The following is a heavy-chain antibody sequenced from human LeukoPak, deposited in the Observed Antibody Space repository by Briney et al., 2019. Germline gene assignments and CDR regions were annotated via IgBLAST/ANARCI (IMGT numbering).Heavy chain of an antibody. CDR1: GYAFTSYY. V-gene: IGHV1-46*01. CDR2: INPSGGST. J-gene: IGHJ4*02. D-gene: IGHD5-24*01. Sequence: ASVKVSCKASGYAFTSYYMHWVRQAPGQGLEWMGIINPSGGSTSYAQKFQGRVTMTRDTSTSTVYMELSSLRSEDTAVYYCATVDGYNLSIHYWGQGTLVTVSS. CDR3: ATVDGYNLSIHY.